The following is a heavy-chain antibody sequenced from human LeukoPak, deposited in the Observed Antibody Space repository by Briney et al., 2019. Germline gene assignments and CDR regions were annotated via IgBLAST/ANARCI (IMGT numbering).Heavy chain of an antibody. CDR1: GFTFSSYC. J-gene: IGHJ4*02. D-gene: IGHD6-19*01. V-gene: IGHV3-30*18. Sequence: GRSLRLSCAASGFTFSSYCMHWVRQAPGKGLEWVAVISYDGSNKYYADSEKGRFTISRDNSKNTLYLQMNSLRAEDTAVYYCAKDRQWLVRGNFDCWGQGTLVTVSS. CDR2: ISYDGSNK. CDR3: AKDRQWLVRGNFDC.